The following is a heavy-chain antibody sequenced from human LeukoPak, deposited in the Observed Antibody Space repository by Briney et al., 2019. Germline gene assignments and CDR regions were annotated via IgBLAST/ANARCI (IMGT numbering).Heavy chain of an antibody. CDR2: MNTDGSST. CDR3: ARVTYDYSKFPDY. D-gene: IGHD4-11*01. Sequence: GGSLRLSCAASGFTFSSYWMHWVRQAPGKGLVWVSRMNTDGSSTSYADSVKGRFTISRDNAKNTLYLQMNSLRAEDTAVYYCARVTYDYSKFPDYWGQGTLVTVSS. CDR1: GFTFSSYW. V-gene: IGHV3-74*01. J-gene: IGHJ4*02.